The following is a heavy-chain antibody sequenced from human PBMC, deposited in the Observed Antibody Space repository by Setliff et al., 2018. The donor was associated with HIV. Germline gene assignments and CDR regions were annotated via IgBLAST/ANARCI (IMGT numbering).Heavy chain of an antibody. J-gene: IGHJ4*02. CDR2: ISVDGSGK. Sequence: PGGSLRLSCAASGFTFSSYGMHWVRQPPGKGLEWVAAISVDGSGKFYADSVKGRFTISRDNSRNTLYLQMNSLTSEDTAVYYCARDLNWAFDYWGQGTLVTVSS. CDR3: ARDLNWAFDY. CDR1: GFTFSSYG. D-gene: IGHD1-1*01. V-gene: IGHV3-30*12.